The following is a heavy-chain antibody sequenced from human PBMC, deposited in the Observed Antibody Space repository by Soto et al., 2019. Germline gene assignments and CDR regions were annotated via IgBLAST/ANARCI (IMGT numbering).Heavy chain of an antibody. CDR1: GGSFSGYY. J-gene: IGHJ4*02. CDR3: ARDLDSGYDRGGFDY. CDR2: INHSGST. V-gene: IGHV4-34*01. D-gene: IGHD5-12*01. Sequence: SETLSLTCAVYGGSFSGYYWSWIRQPPGKGLEWIGEINHSGSTNYNPSLKSRVTISVDTSKNQFSLKLSSVTAADTAVYYCARDLDSGYDRGGFDYWGQGTLVTVSS.